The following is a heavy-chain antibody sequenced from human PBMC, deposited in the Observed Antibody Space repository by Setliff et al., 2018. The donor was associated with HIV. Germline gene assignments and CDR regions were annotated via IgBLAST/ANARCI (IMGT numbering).Heavy chain of an antibody. CDR1: GFTFVNYA. CDR2: ISPSGNNI. V-gene: IGHV3-23*01. CDR3: ARAIDDPWLLHN. D-gene: IGHD6-19*01. J-gene: IGHJ4*02. Sequence: GSLRLSCEASGFTFVNYAMTWVRQAPGKGLEWVSSISPSGNNIYYADSVKGQFTISRDNSKNTVYLQMTGLRAHDTAIYYCARAIDDPWLLHNWGQGTLVTVSS.